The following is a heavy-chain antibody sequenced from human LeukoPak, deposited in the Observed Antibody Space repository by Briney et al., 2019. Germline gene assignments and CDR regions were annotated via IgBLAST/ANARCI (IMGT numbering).Heavy chain of an antibody. Sequence: SETLSLTCTVSGGSISSSSYYWGWIRQPPGKGLEWIGSIYYSGSTYYNPSLKSRVTISVDTSKNQFSLKLSSVTAADTAVYYCARQITMVRGVTVTDWFDLWGQGTLVTVSS. CDR3: ARQITMVRGVTVTDWFDL. D-gene: IGHD3-10*01. V-gene: IGHV4-39*01. J-gene: IGHJ5*02. CDR2: IYYSGST. CDR1: GGSISSSSYY.